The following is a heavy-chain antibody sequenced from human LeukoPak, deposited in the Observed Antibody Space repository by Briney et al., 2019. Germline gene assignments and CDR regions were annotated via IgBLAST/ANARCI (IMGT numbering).Heavy chain of an antibody. CDR2: IYYSGST. V-gene: IGHV4-59*08. CDR1: GCSISSYY. D-gene: IGHD5-18*01. CDR3: GRSYTAMVVAFDY. J-gene: IGHJ4*02. Sequence: SETLSLTCTVSGCSISSYYWSWIRQPPGKGLEWIGYIYYSGSTNYNPSLKSRVTISVDTSKNQFSLKLSCVTAADTAVYYSGRSYTAMVVAFDYWGQGTLVTVSS.